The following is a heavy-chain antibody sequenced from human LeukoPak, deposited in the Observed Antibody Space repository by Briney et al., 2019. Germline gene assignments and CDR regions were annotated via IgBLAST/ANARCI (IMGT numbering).Heavy chain of an antibody. CDR2: IYTSGST. J-gene: IGHJ4*02. V-gene: IGHV4-61*02. CDR3: AREGGYRNYYFDY. Sequence: SETLSLTCTVSGGSISSGSYYWSWIRQPAGKGLEWIGRIYTSGSTNYNPSLKSRVTISVDTSKSQFSLKLSSVTAADTAVYYCAREGGYRNYYFDYWGQGTLVTVSS. CDR1: GGSISSGSYY. D-gene: IGHD3-16*02.